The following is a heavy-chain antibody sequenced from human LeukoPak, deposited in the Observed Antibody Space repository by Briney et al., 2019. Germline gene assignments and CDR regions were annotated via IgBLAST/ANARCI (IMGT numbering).Heavy chain of an antibody. CDR2: INTDGSNT. CDR1: GFTFSNYW. Sequence: PGGSLRLSCAASGFTFSNYWMYWVRQAPGKGLVWVSRINTDGSNTDYADSVKGRFTISRDNAKNTLYLQMSSLRAEDAAVYYCVRFLDRDYWGQGTLVTVSS. CDR3: VRFLDRDY. D-gene: IGHD3-3*01. J-gene: IGHJ4*02. V-gene: IGHV3-74*01.